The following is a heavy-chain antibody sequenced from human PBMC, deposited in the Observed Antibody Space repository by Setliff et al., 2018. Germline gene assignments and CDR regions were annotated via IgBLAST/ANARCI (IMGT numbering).Heavy chain of an antibody. V-gene: IGHV4-61*10. CDR2: IYYSGIT. J-gene: IGHJ4*02. CDR1: GDSINSRTNY. Sequence: SETLSLTCTVSGDSINSRTNYWSWIRQPAGKGPEWIGHIYYSGITNYDPSLKSRVTMSVDTSKNQFSLKLSSVTAADTAVYYCARGGTYRYFDYWGQGTLVTVSS. CDR3: ARGGTYRYFDY.